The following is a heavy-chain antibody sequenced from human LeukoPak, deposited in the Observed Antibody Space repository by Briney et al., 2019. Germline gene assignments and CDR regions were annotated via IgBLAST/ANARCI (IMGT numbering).Heavy chain of an antibody. J-gene: IGHJ4*01. CDR2: ISSSSSYI. CDR1: GFTFSSYG. CDR3: ANSQLRFLEWLVY. Sequence: GGSLRLSCAASGFTFSSYGMNWVRQAPGKGLEWVSSISSSSSYIYYADSVKGRFTISRDNAKNSLYLQMNSLRAEDTAVYYCANSQLRFLEWLVYWGQGTLVTVSS. V-gene: IGHV3-21*01. D-gene: IGHD3-3*01.